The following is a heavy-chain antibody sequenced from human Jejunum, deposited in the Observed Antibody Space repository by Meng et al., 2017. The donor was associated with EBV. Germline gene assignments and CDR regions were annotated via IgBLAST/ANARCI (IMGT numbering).Heavy chain of an antibody. J-gene: IGHJ4*02. Sequence: QLVQSGAELKKPGASVKVSCKAAGYTFTTYFLPWGRQAPGQGLEWMGIINTRGGTTTYAQGFQGRVTMSRDTSTGTVYMDLSGLTSEDTAMYYCARTFGDYDAFDYWGQGTLVTVDS. CDR1: GYTFTTYF. D-gene: IGHD4-17*01. V-gene: IGHV1-46*01. CDR3: ARTFGDYDAFDY. CDR2: INTRGGTT.